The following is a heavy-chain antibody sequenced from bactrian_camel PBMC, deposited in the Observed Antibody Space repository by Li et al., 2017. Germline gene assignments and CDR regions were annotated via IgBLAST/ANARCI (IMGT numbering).Heavy chain of an antibody. CDR3: ALTYGTDTAWSPLSRISYNY. Sequence: QLVESGGGLVQPGGSLRLSCAASGVTASWYWAGWFRQAPGKEREGVAAVYTAYDSTYYADSVKGRFTISRDNAKNTLYLEMNRLKPEDTAMYYCALTYGTDTAWSPLSRISYNYWGQGTQVTVS. J-gene: IGHJ4*01. CDR2: VYTAYDST. V-gene: IGHV3S1*01. D-gene: IGHD6*01. CDR1: GVTASWYW.